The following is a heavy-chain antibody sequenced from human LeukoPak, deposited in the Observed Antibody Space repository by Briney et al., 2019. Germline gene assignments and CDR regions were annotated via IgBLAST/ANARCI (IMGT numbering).Heavy chain of an antibody. V-gene: IGHV4-34*01. J-gene: IGHJ4*02. CDR2: INHSGST. D-gene: IGHD2-15*01. CDR1: GGSFSGYY. Sequence: PSETLSLTCAVYGGSFSGYYWSWLRQPPGKGLEWIGEINHSGSTNYNPSLKSRVTISVDTSKNQFSLKLSSVTAADTAVYYCARVGYCSGGSCYVDWGQGTLVTVSS. CDR3: ARVGYCSGGSCYVD.